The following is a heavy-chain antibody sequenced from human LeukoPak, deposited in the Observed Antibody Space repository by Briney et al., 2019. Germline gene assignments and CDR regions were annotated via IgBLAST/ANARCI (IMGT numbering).Heavy chain of an antibody. CDR1: GFTFSSYV. Sequence: LRLSCAASGFTFSSYVMSWVRQHPGKGLEWIGYIYDSGSTYDNPSFKSRVTISVDTSKNHFSLRLSSVTAADTAVYYCARGGDRRGFDYWGQGTLVTVSS. D-gene: IGHD1-14*01. V-gene: IGHV4-31*02. J-gene: IGHJ4*02. CDR3: ARGGDRRGFDY. CDR2: IYDSGST.